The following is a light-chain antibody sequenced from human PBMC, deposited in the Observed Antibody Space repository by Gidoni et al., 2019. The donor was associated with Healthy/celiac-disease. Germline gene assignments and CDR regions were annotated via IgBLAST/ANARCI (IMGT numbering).Light chain of an antibody. CDR3: QQLNTHL. Sequence: DIQFTQSPSFLAASVGDRVTITCRASQGSSSYLAWYQQKPGKSPKLLIYAASTSQSGVPSRFSGSGSGTEFTLTISRLQPEAFATYYCQQLNTHLFXPXTKVDIK. V-gene: IGKV1-9*01. CDR2: AAS. CDR1: QGSSSY. J-gene: IGKJ3*01.